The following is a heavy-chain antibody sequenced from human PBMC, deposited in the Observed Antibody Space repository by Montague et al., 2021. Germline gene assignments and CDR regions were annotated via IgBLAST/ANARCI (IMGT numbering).Heavy chain of an antibody. J-gene: IGHJ6*02. CDR2: ISSTSAYI. V-gene: IGHV3-21*01. CDR1: GFSIDSYS. D-gene: IGHD3-10*01. Sequence: SLRLSCAASGFSIDSYSMNWVRQAPGKGLEWVSSISSTSAYIYYADSVKGRFTISRDNAKNSVNLQMNSLRVEDTALYYCARDPRGSEPYCNYGLDVWGHGTTVTVSS. CDR3: ARDPRGSEPYCNYGLDV.